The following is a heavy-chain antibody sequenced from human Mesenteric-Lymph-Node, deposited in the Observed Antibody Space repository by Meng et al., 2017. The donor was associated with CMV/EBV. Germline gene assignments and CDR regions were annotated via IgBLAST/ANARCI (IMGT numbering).Heavy chain of an antibody. J-gene: IGHJ4*02. CDR3: AKDQFEVLQVRGFDY. CDR1: GFTFSDYY. CDR2: ISSSGNTR. D-gene: IGHD3-10*01. V-gene: IGHV3-11*04. Sequence: GESLKISCAASGFTFSDYYMSWFRQAPGKGLEWVAYISSSGNTRYYADSVKGRFTISRDNAKNTLSLQMNSLRAEDTAVYYCAKDQFEVLQVRGFDYWGQGTLVTVSS.